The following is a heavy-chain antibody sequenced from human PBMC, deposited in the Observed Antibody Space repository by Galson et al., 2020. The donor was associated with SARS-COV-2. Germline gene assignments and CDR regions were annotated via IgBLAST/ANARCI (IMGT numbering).Heavy chain of an antibody. J-gene: IGHJ6*02. Sequence: TGGSLRLSCAASGFTFSSYAMHCVRQAPGKGLEWVAVISYDGSNKYYADSVKGRFTISRDNSKNTLYLQMNSLRAEDTAVYYCASVYCSSTSCYYYYGMDVWGQGTTVTVSS. CDR2: ISYDGSNK. D-gene: IGHD2-2*01. CDR1: GFTFSSYA. V-gene: IGHV3-30*04. CDR3: ASVYCSSTSCYYYYGMDV.